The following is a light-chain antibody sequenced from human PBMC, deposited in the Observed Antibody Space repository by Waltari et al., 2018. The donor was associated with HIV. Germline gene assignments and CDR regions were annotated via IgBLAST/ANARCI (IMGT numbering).Light chain of an antibody. CDR3: MQSLQLPLT. J-gene: IGKJ4*01. CDR1: QSLLHSSGFNY. CDR2: LGS. V-gene: IGKV2-28*01. Sequence: IVLTQSPLSLPVIPGEPASLSCRSSQSLLHSSGFNYLDWYLQKPGQSPQLLIYLGSHRASGVSDRFSGGGSGTHFTLNLTRVEAEDGGVYFCMQSLQLPLTFGGGTKV.